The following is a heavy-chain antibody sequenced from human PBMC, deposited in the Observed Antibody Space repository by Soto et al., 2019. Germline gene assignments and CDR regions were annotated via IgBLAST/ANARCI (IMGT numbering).Heavy chain of an antibody. CDR1: GFPFSSYW. CDR3: ARAMSYYDSRGYSVTLDP. Sequence: PGGSLRLSCAASGFPFSSYWMHWVRQAPGKGLVWVSRINSDGSTTSYADSVKGRFTISRDNAKNTLYLQMNSLRAEDTAVYYCARAMSYYDSRGYSVTLDPRGQGTLVTVS. CDR2: INSDGSTT. D-gene: IGHD3-22*01. J-gene: IGHJ5*02. V-gene: IGHV3-74*01.